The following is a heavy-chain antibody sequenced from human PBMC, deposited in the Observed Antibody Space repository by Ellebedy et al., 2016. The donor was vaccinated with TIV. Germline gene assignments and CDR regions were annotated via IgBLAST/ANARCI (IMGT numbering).Heavy chain of an antibody. CDR1: GFTFSSYS. D-gene: IGHD6-13*01. J-gene: IGHJ4*02. V-gene: IGHV3-21*01. CDR3: VRLRRAAAGRSFDY. Sequence: GESLKISCAASGFTFSSYSMTWVRQAPGKGLEWVSPISSSSSYIYYADSVKGRFTISRDNAKNTLYLQMNSLRAEDTAVYYCVRLRRAAAGRSFDYWGQGTLVTVSS. CDR2: ISSSSSYI.